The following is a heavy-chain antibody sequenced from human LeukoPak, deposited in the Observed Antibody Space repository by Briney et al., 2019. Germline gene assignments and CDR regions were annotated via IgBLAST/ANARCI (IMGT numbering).Heavy chain of an antibody. D-gene: IGHD3-22*01. V-gene: IGHV4-59*01. J-gene: IGHJ4*02. CDR1: GDSIRSSY. CDR2: IYYSGST. Sequence: SETLSLTCTVSGDSIRSSYWSWIRQPPGKGLEWIGYIYYSGSTNYNPSLKSRVTISVDTSKNQFSLRLSSVTAADTAIYYCAIVTPLYDHYYFDWWGQGTLVTVSS. CDR3: AIVTPLYDHYYFDW.